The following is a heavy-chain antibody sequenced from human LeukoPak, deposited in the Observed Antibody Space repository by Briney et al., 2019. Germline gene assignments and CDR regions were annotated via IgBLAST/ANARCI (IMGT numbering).Heavy chain of an antibody. CDR3: AKRGVVIRVILVGFHKEAYYFDS. J-gene: IGHJ4*02. V-gene: IGHV3-23*01. Sequence: PGGSLRLSCVASGFTFNNHAMSWVRQAPGKGLEWVSVISGGGGSTDYADSVKGRFTISRDTSKNTLFLQMNSLRAEDTAVYFCAKRGVVIRVILVGFHKEAYYFDSWGQGALVTVSS. CDR2: ISGGGGST. D-gene: IGHD3-22*01. CDR1: GFTFNNHA.